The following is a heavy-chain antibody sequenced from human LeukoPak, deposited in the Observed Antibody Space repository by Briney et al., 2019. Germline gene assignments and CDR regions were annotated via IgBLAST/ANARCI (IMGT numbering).Heavy chain of an antibody. V-gene: IGHV3-30*02. CDR3: AKVARVPAANYYYYYMDV. J-gene: IGHJ6*03. D-gene: IGHD2-2*01. Sequence: PGGSLRLSCAASGFTFSSYSMHWVRQAPGKGLEWVAFIRYDGSNKYYADSVKGRFTISRDNSKNTLYLQMNSLRAEDTAVYYCAKVARVPAANYYYYYMDVWGKGTTVTVSS. CDR1: GFTFSSYS. CDR2: IRYDGSNK.